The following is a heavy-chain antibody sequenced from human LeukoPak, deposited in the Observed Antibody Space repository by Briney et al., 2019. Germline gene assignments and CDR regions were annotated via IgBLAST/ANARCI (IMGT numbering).Heavy chain of an antibody. CDR1: GYTFTGYY. Sequence: ASVKLSLKAAGYTFTGYYKHRVRQAPGQGLEWMGWINPNSGGTNYAQKFQGWVTMTRDTSIGTAYMELSRLRSDDTAVYYCAREAGYGMDVWGQGTTVTVSS. V-gene: IGHV1-2*04. CDR2: INPNSGGT. CDR3: AREAGYGMDV. J-gene: IGHJ6*02.